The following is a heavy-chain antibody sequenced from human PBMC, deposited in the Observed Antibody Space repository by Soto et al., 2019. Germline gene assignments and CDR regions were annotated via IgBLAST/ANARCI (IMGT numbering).Heavy chain of an antibody. J-gene: IGHJ4*02. CDR1: GFTFSSYW. D-gene: IGHD3-9*01. CDR3: ARDGPLRYFDWLAQEGYYFDY. CDR2: IKQDGSEK. V-gene: IGHV3-7*01. Sequence: GGSLRLSCAASGFTFSSYWMSWVRQAPGKGLEWVANIKQDGSEKYYVDSVKGRFTISRDNAKNSLYLQMNSLRAEDTAVYYCARDGPLRYFDWLAQEGYYFDYWGQGTLVTVSS.